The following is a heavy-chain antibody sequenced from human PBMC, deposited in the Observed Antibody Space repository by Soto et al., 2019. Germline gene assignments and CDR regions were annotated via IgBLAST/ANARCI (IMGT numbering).Heavy chain of an antibody. D-gene: IGHD3-10*01. J-gene: IGHJ4*02. CDR2: FTRNGNT. CDR1: GFTFSNYA. V-gene: IGHV3-23*01. CDR3: AREFAPGSPNYDY. Sequence: VQLLESAGGLEQPGGSLRLACAASGFTFSNYAMSWVRQPPGKGLEWVSTFTRNGNTYYADSVKGRFTISRDNSKNTLSLQMDSLRAEDTAVYYWAREFAPGSPNYDYWGLGTLVTVSS.